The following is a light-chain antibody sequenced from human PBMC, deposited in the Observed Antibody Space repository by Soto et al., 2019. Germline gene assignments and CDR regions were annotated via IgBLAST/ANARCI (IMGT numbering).Light chain of an antibody. Sequence: SVSPGTLATITCRASQSVSGWLAWYQQKPGKAPKLLIYKASSLESGVPSRFSGSGSGTEFTLTISSLQPDDFATYYCQQYNSYPITFGQGTRLEIK. J-gene: IGKJ5*01. CDR2: KAS. CDR1: QSVSGW. CDR3: QQYNSYPIT. V-gene: IGKV1-5*03.